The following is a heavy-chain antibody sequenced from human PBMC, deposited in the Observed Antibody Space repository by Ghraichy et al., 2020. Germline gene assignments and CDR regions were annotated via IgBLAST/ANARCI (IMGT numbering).Heavy chain of an antibody. Sequence: SGPTLVKPTQTLTLTCTFSGFSLSTSGVAVDWIRQPPRKALEWLALIYWDDDKRYSPSLKSRLTIPKDTSKNQVVLTMTNMDPVDTATYYCAHTGTVAAGRYYLDFWGQGTLVTVSS. CDR3: AHTGTVAAGRYYLDF. CDR1: GFSLSTSGVA. V-gene: IGHV2-5*02. J-gene: IGHJ4*02. D-gene: IGHD3-9*01. CDR2: IYWDDDK.